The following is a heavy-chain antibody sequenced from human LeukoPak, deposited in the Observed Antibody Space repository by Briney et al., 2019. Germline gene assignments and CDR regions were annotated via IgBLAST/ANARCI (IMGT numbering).Heavy chain of an antibody. CDR2: LSTGGSA. J-gene: IGHJ4*02. CDR1: GFPFSTNA. CDR3: ARGQGIGDN. D-gene: IGHD2/OR15-2a*01. V-gene: IGHV3-53*01. Sequence: GSLRLSCVASGFPFSTNAMHWVRQAPGKGLERVSLLSTGGSAYYADSVKGRFTISRDTSKNTLYLQMNSLRAEDTAVYYCARGQGIGDNWGQGTLVTVSS.